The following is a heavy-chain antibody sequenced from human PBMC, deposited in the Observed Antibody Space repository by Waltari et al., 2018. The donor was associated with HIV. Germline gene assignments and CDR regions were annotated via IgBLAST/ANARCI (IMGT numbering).Heavy chain of an antibody. D-gene: IGHD2-8*01. V-gene: IGHV4-39*01. CDR2: VSSSGST. CDR1: SVSISSTPYC. J-gene: IGHJ4*02. Sequence: QLQLQESGPGLVKPSETLSLTCTVSSVSISSTPYCWGWIRQPPGKGLEWIGRVSSSGSTYYTPSLRRRVTISVDTSRNHFSLRLTSVTAADTAVYFCVRHSRGTGVDTEAFDSWGQGTRVTVSS. CDR3: VRHSRGTGVDTEAFDS.